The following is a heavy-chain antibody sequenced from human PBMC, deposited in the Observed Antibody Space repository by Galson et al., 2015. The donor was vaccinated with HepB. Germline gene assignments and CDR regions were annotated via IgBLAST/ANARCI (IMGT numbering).Heavy chain of an antibody. J-gene: IGHJ4*02. Sequence: SVKVSCKASGYTFTSKGISWVRQAPGQGLEWMGWISTESGNTNYVQKLQGRVTMIRDTSTSTAYMELRSLRSDDTAVYYCARVVDHRFDHWGQGTLVTVSS. V-gene: IGHV1-18*01. CDR1: GYTFTSKG. CDR3: ARVVDHRFDH. CDR2: ISTESGNT.